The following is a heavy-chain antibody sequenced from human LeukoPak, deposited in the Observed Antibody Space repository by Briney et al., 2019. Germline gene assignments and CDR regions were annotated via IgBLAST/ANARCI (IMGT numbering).Heavy chain of an antibody. V-gene: IGHV3-30-3*01. CDR2: ISYDGSNE. J-gene: IGHJ4*02. CDR3: ASHGDYVDY. D-gene: IGHD4-17*01. CDR1: GFTFSSYA. Sequence: GGSLRLSCAASGFTFSSYAMHWVRQAPGKGLEWVAVISYDGSNEYYADSVKGRFTISRDNSKNTLYLQMNSLRAEDTAVYYCASHGDYVDYWGQGTLVTVSS.